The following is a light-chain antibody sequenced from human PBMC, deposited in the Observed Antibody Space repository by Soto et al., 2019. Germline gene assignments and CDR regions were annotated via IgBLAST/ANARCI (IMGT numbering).Light chain of an antibody. CDR2: EVT. V-gene: IGLV2-14*01. J-gene: IGLJ2*01. Sequence: QSALTQPASVSGSPGQSITISCTGTSNDVGAYKYGAWYQQHPDKSPILIIYEVTNRPSGVSNRFSGPKAGNTASLAISGLQAEDEADSYCISYTATNTRVLFGAGTKLTVL. CDR1: SNDVGAYKY. CDR3: ISYTATNTRVL.